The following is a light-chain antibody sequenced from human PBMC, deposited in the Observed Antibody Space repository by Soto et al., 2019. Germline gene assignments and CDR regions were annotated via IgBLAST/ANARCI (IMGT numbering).Light chain of an antibody. CDR2: ATS. CDR1: QPLGAW. CDR3: QQADIFQLT. J-gene: IGKJ4*01. Sequence: DIQMTQFPSSASASVGDRVTITCRASQPLGAWLAWYQQKPGKAPKLLIYATSTLESGVPSRFSGSGSGTEFTLTISSLQPEDFATYYCQQADIFQLTFGGGTRVEIK. V-gene: IGKV1-12*01.